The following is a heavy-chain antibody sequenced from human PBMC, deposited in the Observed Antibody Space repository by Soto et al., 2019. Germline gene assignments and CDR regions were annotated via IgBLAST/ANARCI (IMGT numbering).Heavy chain of an antibody. CDR1: GFSFSNAW. J-gene: IGHJ4*02. V-gene: IGHV3-15*07. CDR3: TTYYYDSSGSPLDY. D-gene: IGHD3-22*01. Sequence: GGSLRLSCAASGFSFSNAWMNWVRQAPGKGLEWVGRIKSKTDGGTTDYAAPVKGRFTISRDDSKNTLYLQMNSLKTEDTAVYYCTTYYYDSSGSPLDYWGQGTLVTVSS. CDR2: IKSKTDGGTT.